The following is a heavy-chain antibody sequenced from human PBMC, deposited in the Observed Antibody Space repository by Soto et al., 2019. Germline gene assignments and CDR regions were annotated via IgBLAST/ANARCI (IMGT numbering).Heavy chain of an antibody. D-gene: IGHD6-19*01. CDR1: GGSFSGYY. CDR2: INHSGST. V-gene: IGHV4-34*01. CDR3: ARRSSGWPEVDY. Sequence: QVQLQQWGAGLLKPSETLSLTCAVYGGSFSGYYWSWIRQPPGKGLEWIGEINHSGSTNYNPSLKSRVTISVDTSKNQFSLKLSSVTAADTAVYYCARRSSGWPEVDYWGQGTLVTVSS. J-gene: IGHJ4*02.